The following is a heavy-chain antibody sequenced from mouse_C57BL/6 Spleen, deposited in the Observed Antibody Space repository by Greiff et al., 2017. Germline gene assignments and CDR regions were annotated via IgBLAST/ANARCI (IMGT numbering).Heavy chain of an antibody. CDR2: INPNNGGT. CDR1: GYTFTDYY. J-gene: IGHJ2*01. D-gene: IGHD2-2*01. CDR3: ARWAGGYGGDD. V-gene: IGHV1-26*01. Sequence: EVQLQQSGPELVKPGASVKISCKASGYTFTDYYMNWVKQSHGKSLEWIGDINPNNGGTSYNQKFKGKATLTVDKSSSTAYMELRSLTSEDAAVYYGARWAGGYGGDDWGQGTTLTVSS.